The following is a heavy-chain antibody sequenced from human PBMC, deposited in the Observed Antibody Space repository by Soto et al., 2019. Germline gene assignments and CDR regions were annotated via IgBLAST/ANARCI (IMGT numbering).Heavy chain of an antibody. J-gene: IGHJ4*01. CDR1: VDSVSSNSAA. CDR3: TREHGSGFSDY. V-gene: IGHV6-1*01. D-gene: IGHD3-22*01. CDR2: TFYRSKWYY. Sequence: SQTISRTCFISVDSVSSNSAAWNWIRQSQSRGLEWLGRTFYRSKWYYHYAVSLESRITLNPDTSKNQFSLQLTSVTPEDTAVYYCTREHGSGFSDYWGQGTLVTYPQ.